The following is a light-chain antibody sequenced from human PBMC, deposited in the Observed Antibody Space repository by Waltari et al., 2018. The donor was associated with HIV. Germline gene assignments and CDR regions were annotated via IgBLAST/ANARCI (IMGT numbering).Light chain of an antibody. CDR2: DVN. CDR1: TSDIAGSFYY. CDR3: SSYSTTNTYVV. J-gene: IGLJ2*01. Sequence: QSALAQPASVSGSLGKSVATSCSGSTSDIAGSFYYVDWYQPPAGKPTKLLIYDVNKRPSGVSDRFSGFRSGNMASLTISGLQTDDESIYFCSSYSTTNTYVVFGGGTKVTVL. V-gene: IGLV2-14*03.